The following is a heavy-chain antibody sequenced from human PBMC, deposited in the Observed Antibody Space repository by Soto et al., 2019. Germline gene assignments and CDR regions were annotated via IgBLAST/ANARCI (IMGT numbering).Heavy chain of an antibody. V-gene: IGHV4-61*01. Sequence: QVQLQESGPGLVKPSETLSLTCTVSGGSVSSGSYYWSWIRQPPGKGLEWIGYIYYSGSTNYNPPPEGRATSCVDRSRSRLSRRLSSVPVGDRAVYYCAGGGFDYCCGMAVWGQGATVTVSS. D-gene: IGHD6-25*01. CDR1: GGSVSSGSYY. CDR3: AGGGFDYCCGMAV. J-gene: IGHJ6*02. CDR2: IYYSGST.